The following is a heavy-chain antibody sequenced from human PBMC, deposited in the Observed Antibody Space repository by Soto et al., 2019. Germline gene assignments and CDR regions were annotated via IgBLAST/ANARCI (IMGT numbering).Heavy chain of an antibody. V-gene: IGHV1-3*01. CDR3: AREDSSGWYGFDY. D-gene: IGHD6-19*01. CDR1: GYTFTSYD. Sequence: GASVKVSCKASGYTFTSYDINWVRQAPGQGLEWMGWINAGNGNTKYSQKFQGRVTITRDTSASTAYMELSSLRSEDTAVYYCAREDSSGWYGFDYWGQGTLVTVSS. J-gene: IGHJ4*02. CDR2: INAGNGNT.